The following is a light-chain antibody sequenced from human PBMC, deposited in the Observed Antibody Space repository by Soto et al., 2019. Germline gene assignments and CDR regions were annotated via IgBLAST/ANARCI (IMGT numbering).Light chain of an antibody. J-gene: IGKJ5*01. CDR2: LGS. CDR3: MQALQTPRT. CDR1: QSLLHSNGYNY. V-gene: IGKV2-28*01. Sequence: DIVMTQSPLSLSVTPGESASISCRSSQSLLHSNGYNYLDWYLQKPGQPPQLLIYLGSNRASGVPDRFSGSGSGTDFMLKITRVEAEDVGVYYCMQALQTPRTFGQGTRLE.